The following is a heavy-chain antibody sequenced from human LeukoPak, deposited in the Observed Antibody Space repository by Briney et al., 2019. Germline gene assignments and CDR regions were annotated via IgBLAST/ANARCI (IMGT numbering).Heavy chain of an antibody. V-gene: IGHV4-4*07. CDR3: ARGPHYDILTGYYNAEIDY. D-gene: IGHD3-9*01. Sequence: PSETLSLTCTVFGGSISSYYWSWLRQPAGKGLEWIGRIYTSGSTNYNPSLKSRVTMSVDTSKNQFSLKLSSVTAADTAVYYCARGPHYDILTGYYNAEIDYWGQGTLVTVSS. J-gene: IGHJ4*02. CDR2: IYTSGST. CDR1: GGSISSYY.